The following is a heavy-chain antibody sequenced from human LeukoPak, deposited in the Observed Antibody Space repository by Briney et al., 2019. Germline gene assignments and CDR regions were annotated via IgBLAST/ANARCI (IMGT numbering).Heavy chain of an antibody. V-gene: IGHV3-23*01. Sequence: GGSLRLPRAVRGFTFSSYAMMWVRQAPGKGLEWVSAISGSGGSTYYADSVKGRFTISRDNSKNTLYLQMNSLRDEDTAVYYCAKGVAGLDYWGQGTLVTVSS. D-gene: IGHD6-19*01. J-gene: IGHJ4*02. CDR3: AKGVAGLDY. CDR2: ISGSGGST. CDR1: GFTFSSYA.